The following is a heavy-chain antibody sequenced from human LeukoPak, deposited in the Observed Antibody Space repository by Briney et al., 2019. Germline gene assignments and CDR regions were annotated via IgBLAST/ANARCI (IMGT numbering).Heavy chain of an antibody. CDR2: IYYSGST. CDR3: ARDTYYYDSSGYYYVFDY. CDR1: GSSVSSGSYY. Sequence: SETLSLTCTVSGSSVSSGSYYWSWIRQPPGKGLEWIGYIYYSGSTNYNPSLKSRVTISVDTSKNQFSLKLSSVTAADTAVYYCARDTYYYDSSGYYYVFDYWGQGTLVTVSS. V-gene: IGHV4-61*01. D-gene: IGHD3-22*01. J-gene: IGHJ4*02.